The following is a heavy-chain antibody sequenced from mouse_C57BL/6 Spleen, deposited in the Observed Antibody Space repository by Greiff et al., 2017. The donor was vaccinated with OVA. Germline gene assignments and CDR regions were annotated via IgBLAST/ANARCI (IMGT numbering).Heavy chain of an antibody. V-gene: IGHV10-3*01. Sequence: EVQRVESGGGLVQPKGSLKLSCAASGFTFNTYAMHWVRQAPGKGLEWVARLRSKSSNYATYYADSVKDRFTISRDDSQSMLYLQMNNLKTEDTAMYYCVREGENGYYFDYWGQGTTLTVSS. CDR1: GFTFNTYA. D-gene: IGHD2-2*01. CDR3: VREGENGYYFDY. CDR2: LRSKSSNYAT. J-gene: IGHJ2*01.